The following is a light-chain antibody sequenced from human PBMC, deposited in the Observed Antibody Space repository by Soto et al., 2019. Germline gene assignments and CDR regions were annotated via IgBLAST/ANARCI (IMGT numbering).Light chain of an antibody. Sequence: EIVLTQSPATLSLSPGARAPLSCRASQSVSSYLAWYQQNPGQAPRLLIYGASTRATGIPARFSGSGSGTEFTLTISSLQSEDFAVYSCQQYNNWPLTFGGGTKVDIK. CDR2: GAS. CDR1: QSVSSY. CDR3: QQYNNWPLT. V-gene: IGKV3-15*01. J-gene: IGKJ4*01.